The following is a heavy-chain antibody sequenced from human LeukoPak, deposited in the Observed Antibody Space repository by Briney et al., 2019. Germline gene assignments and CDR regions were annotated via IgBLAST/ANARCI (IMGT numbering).Heavy chain of an antibody. D-gene: IGHD3-3*01. Sequence: SETLSLTCAVYGGSFSGSYWSWIRQPPGKGLEWIGEINHSGSTNYNPSLKSRVTISIDTSKNQFSLKLRSVTAADTAVYYCARDDLDAFDIWGQGTMVTVSS. J-gene: IGHJ3*02. CDR1: GGSFSGSY. CDR2: INHSGST. V-gene: IGHV4-34*01. CDR3: ARDDLDAFDI.